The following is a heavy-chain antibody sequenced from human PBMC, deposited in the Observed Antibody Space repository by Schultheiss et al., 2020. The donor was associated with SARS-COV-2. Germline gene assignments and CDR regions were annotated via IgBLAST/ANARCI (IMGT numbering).Heavy chain of an antibody. CDR1: GYTFTNND. CDR3: ARELRVDKY. V-gene: IGHV1-8*02. D-gene: IGHD5-12*01. CDR2: MNPNSGHT. Sequence: GGSLRLSCKASGYTFTNNDINWVRQAAGHGLEWMGYMNPNSGHTGYAQQFQGRVTMTIDTSITTAYMELSNLRSDDTAIYYCARELRVDKYWGQGTLVTVSS. J-gene: IGHJ4*02.